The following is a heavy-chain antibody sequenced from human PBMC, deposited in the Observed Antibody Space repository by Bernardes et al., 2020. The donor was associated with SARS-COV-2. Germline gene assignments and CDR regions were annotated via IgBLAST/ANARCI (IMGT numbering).Heavy chain of an antibody. D-gene: IGHD3-22*01. CDR3: AKEIGGVYDSSGYSIPYYYYGMDV. CDR2: ISWNSGSI. CDR1: GFTFYDYA. V-gene: IGHV3-9*01. Sequence: GGSLRLCCAACGFTFYDYAMHWVRQAPGKGLEWVSGISWNSGSIGYADSVKGRFTISRDNAKNSLYLQMNSLRAEDTALYYCAKEIGGVYDSSGYSIPYYYYGMDVWGQGTTVTVSS. J-gene: IGHJ6*02.